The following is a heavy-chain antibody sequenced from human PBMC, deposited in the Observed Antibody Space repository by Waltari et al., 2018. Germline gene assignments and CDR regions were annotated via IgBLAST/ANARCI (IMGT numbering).Heavy chain of an antibody. V-gene: IGHV3-7*01. CDR2: IKPDGTET. D-gene: IGHD3-10*01. CDR3: TRDWDDNSGSALDY. CDR1: GFTFTRNW. Sequence: EVQLVESGGGLVQPGGSLSLSCAGSGFTFTRNWMSWVRQAPGKGLEWVANIKPDGTETNYVDSVKGRFTISRDNAKSSLYLQMNSLRAEDTALYYCTRDWDDNSGSALDYWGQGTLVTVSS. J-gene: IGHJ4*02.